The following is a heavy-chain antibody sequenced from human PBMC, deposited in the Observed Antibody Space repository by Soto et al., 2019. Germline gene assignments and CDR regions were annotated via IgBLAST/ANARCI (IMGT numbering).Heavy chain of an antibody. D-gene: IGHD6-19*01. CDR1: GFTFSSYS. V-gene: IGHV3-48*02. Sequence: EVQLVESGGGLVQPGGSLRLSCAASGFTFSSYSMNWVRQAPGKGLEWVSYISSSSSTIYYADSVKGRFTISRDNAKNSLXLXMXXLRDEDTAVYYCARDNPQWKAVAGIKGYSYYGRDVWGQGTTVTVSS. CDR2: ISSSSSTI. J-gene: IGHJ6*02. CDR3: ARDNPQWKAVAGIKGYSYYGRDV.